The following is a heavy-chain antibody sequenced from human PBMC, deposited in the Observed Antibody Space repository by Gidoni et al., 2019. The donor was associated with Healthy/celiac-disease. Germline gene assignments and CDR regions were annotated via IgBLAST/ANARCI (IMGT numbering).Heavy chain of an antibody. D-gene: IGHD6-6*01. V-gene: IGHV3-64D*06. J-gene: IGHJ4*02. Sequence: VRQAPGKGLEYVSAISSNGGSTYYADSVKGRFTISRDNSKNTLYLQMSSLRAEDTAVYYCVKAAARYFDYWGQGTLVTVSS. CDR2: ISSNGGST. CDR3: VKAAARYFDY.